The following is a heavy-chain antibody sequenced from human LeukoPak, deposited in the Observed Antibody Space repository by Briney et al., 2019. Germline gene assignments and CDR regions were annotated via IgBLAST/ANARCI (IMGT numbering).Heavy chain of an antibody. D-gene: IGHD2-2*01. CDR2: IYYSGST. Sequence: SETLSLTCTVSGGSISSGGYYWSWIRQHPGKGLEWIGYIYYSGSTYYNPSLKSQVTISVDTSKNQFSLKLSSVTAADTAVYYCARSQLPDIVVVPAAIPAGYYFDYWGQGTLVTVSS. J-gene: IGHJ4*02. V-gene: IGHV4-31*01. CDR3: ARSQLPDIVVVPAAIPAGYYFDY. CDR1: GGSISSGGYY.